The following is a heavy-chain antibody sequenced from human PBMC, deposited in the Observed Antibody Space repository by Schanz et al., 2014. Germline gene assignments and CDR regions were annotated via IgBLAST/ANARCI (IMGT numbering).Heavy chain of an antibody. CDR3: ATRSYSYLDY. Sequence: QVQLVESGGAVVQPGGSLRLSCAATGFTFSDFGMHWVRQASGKGLEWVAFMPFDYSSQYYADSVKGRFTISRDNSKNTLYVQMNSLRAEDTAVYYCATRSYSYLDYWGQGTLVTVSS. CDR1: GFTFSDFG. CDR2: MPFDYSSQ. V-gene: IGHV3-30*02. D-gene: IGHD4-4*01. J-gene: IGHJ4*02.